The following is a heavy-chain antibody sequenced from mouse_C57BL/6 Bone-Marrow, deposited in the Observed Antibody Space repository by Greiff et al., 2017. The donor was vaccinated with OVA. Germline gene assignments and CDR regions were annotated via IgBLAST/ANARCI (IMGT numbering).Heavy chain of an antibody. V-gene: IGHV1-62-3*01. CDR1: GYTFTSYW. J-gene: IGHJ4*01. CDR2: IDPNSGGT. Sequence: QVQLQQPGAELVKPGASVKLSCKASGYTFTSYWMHWVKQRPGRGLEWIGRIDPNSGGTKYNEKFKGKATLTADKSSSTAYMELRSLTSEDSAVYVCARPTVVADYAMDYWGQGTSVTVSS. CDR3: ARPTVVADYAMDY. D-gene: IGHD1-1*01.